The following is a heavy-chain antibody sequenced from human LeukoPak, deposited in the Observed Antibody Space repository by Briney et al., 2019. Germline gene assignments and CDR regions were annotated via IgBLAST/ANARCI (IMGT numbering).Heavy chain of an antibody. CDR3: ARRLWAYCGGDCYAQFFDP. CDR1: GYTFTSYY. Sequence: ASVKVSCKASGYTFTSYYMHWVRHAPGQGLEWMGIINPSGGSTSYAQKFQGSVTMTRDTSTSTVYMELSSLRSEDTAVYYCARRLWAYCGGDCYAQFFDPWGQGTLVTVSS. V-gene: IGHV1-46*01. J-gene: IGHJ5*02. CDR2: INPSGGST. D-gene: IGHD2-21*02.